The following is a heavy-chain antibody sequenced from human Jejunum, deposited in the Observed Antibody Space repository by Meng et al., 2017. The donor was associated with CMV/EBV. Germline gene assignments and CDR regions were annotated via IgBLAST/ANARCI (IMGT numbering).Heavy chain of an antibody. CDR3: ARGVGYSSGCFDS. D-gene: IGHD6-19*01. V-gene: IGHV3-30-3*01. Sequence: SGFTFPTYRMHWVRQAPGKGLEWVAVTSFDGSDQDYADSVKGRFTISRDNSKNTLHLQMNSLRPEDTAVYYCARGVGYSSGCFDSWGQGTLVTVSS. J-gene: IGHJ4*02. CDR2: TSFDGSDQ. CDR1: GFTFPTYR.